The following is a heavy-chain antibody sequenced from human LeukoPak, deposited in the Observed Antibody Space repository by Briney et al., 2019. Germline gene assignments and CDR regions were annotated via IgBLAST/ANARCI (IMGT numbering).Heavy chain of an antibody. J-gene: IGHJ4*02. Sequence: ASVKVSCKASGYTFTGYYMHWVRQAPGQGLEWMGWINPNSGGTNYAQKFQGRVTMTRDTSISTAYMELSRLRSDDTAVYYCAKGRYFDWLFPFDYWGQGTLVTVSS. D-gene: IGHD3-9*01. CDR2: INPNSGGT. V-gene: IGHV1-2*02. CDR1: GYTFTGYY. CDR3: AKGRYFDWLFPFDY.